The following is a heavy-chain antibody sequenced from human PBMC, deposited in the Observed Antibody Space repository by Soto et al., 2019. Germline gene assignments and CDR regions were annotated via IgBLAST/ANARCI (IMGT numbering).Heavy chain of an antibody. D-gene: IGHD3-3*01. CDR1: GGSISSYY. Sequence: PSETLSLTCTVSGGSISSYYWSWIRQPPGKGLEWIGYIYYSGSTNYNPSLKSRVTISVDTSKNQFSLKLSSVTAADTAVYYCARGRSTPSDYWGQGTLVTVSS. J-gene: IGHJ4*02. CDR2: IYYSGST. CDR3: ARGRSTPSDY. V-gene: IGHV4-59*01.